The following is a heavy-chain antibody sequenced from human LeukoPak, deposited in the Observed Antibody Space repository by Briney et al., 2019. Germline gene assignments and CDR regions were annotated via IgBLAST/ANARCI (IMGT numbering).Heavy chain of an antibody. V-gene: IGHV3-30*18. CDR1: GFTFSSYG. CDR2: ISYDGSNK. CDR3: AKAYCGGDCYSGEMDY. D-gene: IGHD2-21*02. J-gene: IGHJ4*02. Sequence: GRSLRLSCAAPGFTFSSYGMHWVRQAPGKGLEWVAVISYDGSNKYYADSVRGRFTISRDNSKNTLYLQMNSLRAEDTAVYYCAKAYCGGDCYSGEMDYWGQGTLVTVSS.